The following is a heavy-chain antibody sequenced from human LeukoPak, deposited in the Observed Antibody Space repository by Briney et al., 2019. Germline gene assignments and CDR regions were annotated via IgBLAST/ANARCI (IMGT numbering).Heavy chain of an antibody. J-gene: IGHJ3*02. V-gene: IGHV1-18*01. D-gene: IGHD3-22*01. Sequence: ASVKVSCKASDYRVNNYGINWVRQAPGQGLEWMGWISGYNGNRNYAQKFQGRVTMTTDTSSNTFYMELRSLRSDDTAVYYCARDSSPLYYDTSGLDDAFDIWGQGTMVTVSS. CDR1: DYRVNNYG. CDR3: ARDSSPLYYDTSGLDDAFDI. CDR2: ISGYNGNR.